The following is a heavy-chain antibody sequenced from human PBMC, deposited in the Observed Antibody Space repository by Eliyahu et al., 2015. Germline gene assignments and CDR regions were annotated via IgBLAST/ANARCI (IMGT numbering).Heavy chain of an antibody. CDR3: VKVMTGYNGDTAFDM. CDR2: ISWHGDTI. V-gene: IGHV3-9*01. D-gene: IGHD5-24*01. J-gene: IGHJ3*02. Sequence: EVQLVESGGGLVQXXRSLRXSCAASGFTFDDYAMXWVRQTPGKGLEWVSAISWHGDTIFYADSVKGRFTMSRDNARNSLYLQMSSLRVEDTALYYCVKVMTGYNGDTAFDMWGQGTMVTVSS. CDR1: GFTFDDYA.